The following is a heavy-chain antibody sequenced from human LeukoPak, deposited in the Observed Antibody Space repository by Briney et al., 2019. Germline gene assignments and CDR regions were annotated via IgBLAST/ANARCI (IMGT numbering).Heavy chain of an antibody. D-gene: IGHD2-2*01. J-gene: IGHJ5*02. V-gene: IGHV4-61*02. CDR3: ARAVVPAATVGFDP. Sequence: PSETLSLTCTVSGGSISSGSYYWSWIRQPAGKGLEWIGRIYTSGSTNYNPSLKSRVTMSVDTSKNQFSLKLSSVTAADTAVYYCARAVVPAATVGFDPWGQGTLVTVSS. CDR1: GGSISSGSYY. CDR2: IYTSGST.